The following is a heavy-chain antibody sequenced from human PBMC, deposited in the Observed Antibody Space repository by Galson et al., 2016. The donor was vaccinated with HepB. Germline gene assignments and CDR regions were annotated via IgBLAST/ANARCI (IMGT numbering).Heavy chain of an antibody. V-gene: IGHV3-7*01. CDR3: ARRHTRTSQEHLNDALDI. CDR2: IKQHGGES. CDR1: GFTFNDYW. D-gene: IGHD1/OR15-1a*01. Sequence: SLRLSCAASGFTFNDYWMSWVRQAPGKGLEWVAHIKQHGGESYYVESVKGRFTISRDNSKNTLYLQLNSLRAEDTAVYYCARRHTRTSQEHLNDALDIWGQGTAVTVS. J-gene: IGHJ3*02.